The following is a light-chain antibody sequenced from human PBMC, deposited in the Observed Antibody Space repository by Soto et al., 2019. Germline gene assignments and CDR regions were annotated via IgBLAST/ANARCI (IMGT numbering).Light chain of an antibody. V-gene: IGKV1-39*01. CDR2: AAS. J-gene: IGKJ2*01. CDR1: QSISSY. CDR3: QQSYSTPPS. Sequence: DIQMTQSPSSLSASVGDRVTITCRASQSISSYLNWYQQKPGKAPKLLIYAASSLQSGVPSRFSGSGSGTDFTLPITSLQPEDFATYSCQQSYSTPPSFAQGTKLEIK.